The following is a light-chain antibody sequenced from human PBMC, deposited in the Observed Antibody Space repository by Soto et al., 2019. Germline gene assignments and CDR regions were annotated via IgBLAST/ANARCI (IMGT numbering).Light chain of an antibody. CDR3: QQTYSTPTT. V-gene: IGKV1-39*01. CDR2: AAS. J-gene: IGKJ1*01. CDR1: QSISTY. Sequence: DIQMTQSPSSLSASVGDRVTITCRASQSISTYLNWYQQKAGLAPKLLIYAASSLQSGVPSRFSGSGSGTDFTLTISSLQPEDFATYYCQQTYSTPTTFGQGTKV.